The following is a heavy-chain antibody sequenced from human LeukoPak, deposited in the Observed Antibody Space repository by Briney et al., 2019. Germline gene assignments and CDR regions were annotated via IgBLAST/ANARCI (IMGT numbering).Heavy chain of an antibody. CDR2: IIPIFGTA. CDR1: GGTFSSYA. J-gene: IGHJ4*02. Sequence: SVKVSCKASGGTFSSYAISWVRQAPGQGLEWMGGIIPIFGTANYAQKFQGRVTITMDESTSTAYMELSSLRSEDTAVYYCAKIATFRGDYGDYWGQGTLVTVSS. CDR3: AKIATFRGDYGDY. D-gene: IGHD4-17*01. V-gene: IGHV1-69*05.